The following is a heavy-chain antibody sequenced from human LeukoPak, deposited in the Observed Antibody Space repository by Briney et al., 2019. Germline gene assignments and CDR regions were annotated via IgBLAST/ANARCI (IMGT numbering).Heavy chain of an antibody. Sequence: GGSLRLSCAASGFTFSSYGMHWVRQAPGKGLEWVAVISYDGSNKYYADSVKGRFTISRDNSKNTLYLQMNSLRAEDTAVYYCARLAQSSTSYYYYYMDVWGKGTTVTVSS. CDR3: ARLAQSSTSYYYYYMDV. J-gene: IGHJ6*03. V-gene: IGHV3-30*03. CDR1: GFTFSSYG. CDR2: ISYDGSNK. D-gene: IGHD2-2*01.